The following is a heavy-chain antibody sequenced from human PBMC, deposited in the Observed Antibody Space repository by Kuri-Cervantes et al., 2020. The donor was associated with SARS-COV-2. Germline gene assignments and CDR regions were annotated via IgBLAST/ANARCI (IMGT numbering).Heavy chain of an antibody. Sequence: GGSLRLSCVASGFTFSSYAMHWVRQAPGKGLEYVSAISSNGGSTYYANSVKGRFTISRDNSKNTLYLQMGSLRAEDMAVYYCARVGCSSTSCYTGDYYYGVDVWGQGTTVTVSS. V-gene: IGHV3-64*01. CDR1: GFTFSSYA. CDR2: ISSNGGST. D-gene: IGHD2-2*02. J-gene: IGHJ6*02. CDR3: ARVGCSSTSCYTGDYYYGVDV.